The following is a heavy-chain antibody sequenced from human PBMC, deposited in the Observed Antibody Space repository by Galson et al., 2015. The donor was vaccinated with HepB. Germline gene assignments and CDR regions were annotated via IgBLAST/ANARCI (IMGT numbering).Heavy chain of an antibody. D-gene: IGHD6-13*01. CDR2: ISYDGSNK. Sequence: SLRLSCAASGFTFSSYGMHWVRQAPGKGLEWVAVISYDGSNKYYADSVKGRFTISRDNSKNTLYLQMNSLRAEDTAVYYCAKDSVTAAGNFTFDYWGQGTLVTVSS. J-gene: IGHJ4*02. V-gene: IGHV3-30*18. CDR3: AKDSVTAAGNFTFDY. CDR1: GFTFSSYG.